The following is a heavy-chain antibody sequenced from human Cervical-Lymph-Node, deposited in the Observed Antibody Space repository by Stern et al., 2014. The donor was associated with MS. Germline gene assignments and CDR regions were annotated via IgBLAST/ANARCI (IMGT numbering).Heavy chain of an antibody. CDR1: GGSISSGGYY. CDR2: IYYIGST. Sequence: VQLQESGPGLVQPSQTLSLTCTVSGGSISSGGYYWSWIRQHPGKGLEWIGCIYYIGSTYYKPSLQSRVTISLDTSKNQFSLNLSSVAVADTAVYYCARLSADSSGYYYVASDYWGQGTLVTVSS. V-gene: IGHV4-31*03. J-gene: IGHJ4*02. CDR3: ARLSADSSGYYYVASDY. D-gene: IGHD3-22*01.